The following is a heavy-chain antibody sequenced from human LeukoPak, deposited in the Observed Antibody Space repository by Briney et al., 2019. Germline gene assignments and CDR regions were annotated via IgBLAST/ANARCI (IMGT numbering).Heavy chain of an antibody. CDR2: MSYSGST. CDR3: ARVRWLQLGHFDY. CDR1: GGSISSNSYS. Sequence: SETLSLTCTVSGGSISSNSYSWGWIRQPPGKGLEWIASMSYSGSTYYNPSLKSRVTISVDTSRDQFSLKLSSVTAADTAVYYCARVRWLQLGHFDYWGQGSLVTVSS. D-gene: IGHD5-24*01. V-gene: IGHV4-39*07. J-gene: IGHJ4*02.